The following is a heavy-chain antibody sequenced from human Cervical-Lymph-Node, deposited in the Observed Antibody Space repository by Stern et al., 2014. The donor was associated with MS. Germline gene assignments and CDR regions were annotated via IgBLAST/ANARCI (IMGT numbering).Heavy chain of an antibody. CDR3: ARVNGGNSDWFDP. J-gene: IGHJ5*02. Sequence: EVQLVESGAEVKKPGESLKISCKASGYMFASHWIGWVRQMPGNGLEWMGIIDPGDSNTIYSPSSQGQVTISVDKSTSTAYLQWSSLKASDTAMYYCARVNGGNSDWFDPWGQGTLVTVSS. CDR1: GYMFASHW. V-gene: IGHV5-51*01. CDR2: IDPGDSNT. D-gene: IGHD4-23*01.